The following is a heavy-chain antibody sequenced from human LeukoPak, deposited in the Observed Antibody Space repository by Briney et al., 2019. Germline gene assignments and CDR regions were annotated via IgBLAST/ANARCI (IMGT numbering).Heavy chain of an antibody. V-gene: IGHV1-69*04. Sequence: SVKVSCKASGGTFSSYTISWVRQAPGQGLEWMGRIIPILGIANYAQKFQGRVTITADKSTSTAYMELSSLRSEDTAVYYCARDRRLWGQDAFDIWGQGTMVTVSS. D-gene: IGHD5-18*01. CDR1: GGTFSSYT. CDR3: ARDRRLWGQDAFDI. J-gene: IGHJ3*02. CDR2: IIPILGIA.